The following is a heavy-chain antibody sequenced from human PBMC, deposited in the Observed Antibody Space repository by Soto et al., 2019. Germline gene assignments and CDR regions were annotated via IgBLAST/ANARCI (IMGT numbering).Heavy chain of an antibody. CDR1: GFTFNNAW. Sequence: PGGSLRLSCAASGFTFNNAWMSWVRQAPGKGLEWVGRIKSKTDGGTTDYAAPVKGRFTISRDDSKSTLYLQMNSLVTEDTAVYYCTTELWFGELLIPDWGQGTLVTVSS. CDR2: IKSKTDGGTT. CDR3: TTELWFGELLIPD. J-gene: IGHJ4*02. D-gene: IGHD3-10*01. V-gene: IGHV3-15*01.